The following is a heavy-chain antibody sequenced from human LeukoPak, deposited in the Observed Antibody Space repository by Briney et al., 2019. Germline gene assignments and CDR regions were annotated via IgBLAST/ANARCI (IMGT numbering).Heavy chain of an antibody. CDR1: GFTFSSHS. Sequence: GGSLRLSCAASGFTFSSHSMNWVRQAPGKGLEWVSSITSSSNYIHYADSMKGRFTISRDNAKNSLYLQMNSLRVEDTAVYYCTRDLAFYYYDSSGYFGAFDIWGQGTMVTVSS. J-gene: IGHJ3*02. CDR3: TRDLAFYYYDSSGYFGAFDI. D-gene: IGHD3-22*01. CDR2: ITSSSNYI. V-gene: IGHV3-21*01.